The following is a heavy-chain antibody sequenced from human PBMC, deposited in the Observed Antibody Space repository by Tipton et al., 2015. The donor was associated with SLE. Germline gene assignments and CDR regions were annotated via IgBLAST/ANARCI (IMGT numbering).Heavy chain of an antibody. Sequence: LRLSCTVSGGSISSYYWSWIRQPPGKGLEWIGEINHSGSTNYNPSLKSRVTISVDTSKNQFSLKLSSVTAADTAVYYCARISGSSSNFDYWGQGTLVTVSS. J-gene: IGHJ4*02. D-gene: IGHD6-6*01. CDR3: ARISGSSSNFDY. CDR1: GGSISSYY. CDR2: INHSGST. V-gene: IGHV4-34*01.